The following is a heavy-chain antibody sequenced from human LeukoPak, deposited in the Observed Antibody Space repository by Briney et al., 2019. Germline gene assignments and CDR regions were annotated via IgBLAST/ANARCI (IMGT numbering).Heavy chain of an antibody. CDR1: GGSFSGYY. D-gene: IGHD2/OR15-2a*01. CDR3: ARARAAIRSNYMDV. V-gene: IGHV4-34*01. Sequence: SETLSLTCADYGGSFSGYYWSWIRQPPGKGLEWIGEINHSGSTNYNPSLKSRVTISVDTSKNQFSLKLSSVTAADTAVYYCARARAAIRSNYMDVWGKGTTVTVSS. J-gene: IGHJ6*03. CDR2: INHSGST.